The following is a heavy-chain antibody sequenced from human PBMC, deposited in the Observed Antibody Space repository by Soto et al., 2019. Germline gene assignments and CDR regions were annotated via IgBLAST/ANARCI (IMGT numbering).Heavy chain of an antibody. CDR2: IIPIFGTA. CDR3: ARGGGMVGVVVVATSTGWFDP. J-gene: IGHJ5*02. V-gene: IGHV1-69*12. CDR1: GGTFSSYA. Sequence: QVQLVQSGAEVKKPGSSVKVSCKASGGTFSSYAISWVRQAPGQGLEWMGGIIPIFGTANYAQKFQGRVTITADESTSTAYMELSSLRFEDTAVYYCARGGGMVGVVVVATSTGWFDPWGQGTLVTVSS. D-gene: IGHD2-15*01.